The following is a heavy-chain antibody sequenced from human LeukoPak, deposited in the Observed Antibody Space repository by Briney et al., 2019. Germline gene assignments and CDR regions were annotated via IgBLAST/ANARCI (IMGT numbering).Heavy chain of an antibody. Sequence: GESLKISCKGSGYSFTTYWIGWVRQMPGKGLEWMGIIYPGDSDTRYSPSFQGQVTVSADKSITTAYLQWSSLKASDTAMYYCARPMTTVTTDFAYWGQGTLVTVSS. CDR1: GYSFTTYW. V-gene: IGHV5-51*01. CDR2: IYPGDSDT. J-gene: IGHJ4*02. CDR3: ARPMTTVTTDFAY. D-gene: IGHD4-11*01.